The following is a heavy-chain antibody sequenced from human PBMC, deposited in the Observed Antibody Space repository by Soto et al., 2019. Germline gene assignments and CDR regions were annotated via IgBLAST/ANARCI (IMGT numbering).Heavy chain of an antibody. V-gene: IGHV4-59*01. Sequence: SETLSLSCTLSGGSISSYYWSWIRQPSGKGLEWIGYIYYSGSTNYNPSLKSRVTISVDTSKNQFSLKLSSVTAADTAVYYCARVFVLAVPGTVVYTWFDPWAQGTLVTVS. CDR1: GGSISSYY. CDR3: ARVFVLAVPGTVVYTWFDP. CDR2: IYYSGST. D-gene: IGHD6-19*01. J-gene: IGHJ5*02.